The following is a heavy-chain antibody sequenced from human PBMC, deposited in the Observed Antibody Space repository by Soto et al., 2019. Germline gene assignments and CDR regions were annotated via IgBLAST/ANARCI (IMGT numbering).Heavy chain of an antibody. J-gene: IGHJ6*02. D-gene: IGHD5-12*01. Sequence: ASVKVSCKASGYTFTGYYMHWVRQAPGQGLEWMGWINPNGGGTNYAQKFQGWVTMTRDTSISTAYMELSRLRSDDTAVYYCARDRPIYSSYHSGIYYYYGMDVWG. CDR3: ARDRPIYSSYHSGIYYYYGMDV. CDR2: INPNGGGT. V-gene: IGHV1-2*04. CDR1: GYTFTGYY.